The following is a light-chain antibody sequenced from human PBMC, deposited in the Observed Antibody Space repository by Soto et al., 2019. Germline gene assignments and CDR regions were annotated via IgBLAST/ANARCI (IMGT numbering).Light chain of an antibody. CDR3: CSYAGSSVLL. CDR1: SSDVGAFNF. CDR2: DVT. V-gene: IGLV2-11*01. Sequence: QSALXXXXSXXXSXGQSVTIXXXGTSSDVGAFNFVSWYRHHPGRALKIMISDVTKRPSGVPDRFSGSKSGNTASLTISGLQAEDEAYYYCCSYAGSSVLLFGGGTKVTVL. J-gene: IGLJ2*01.